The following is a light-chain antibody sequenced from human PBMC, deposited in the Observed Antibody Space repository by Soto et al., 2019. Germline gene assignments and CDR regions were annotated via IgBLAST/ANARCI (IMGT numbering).Light chain of an antibody. Sequence: DIQMTQSPSTLSASVGDRVTITCRASQSISTFLAWYQQKPGKAPKLLIYQASTLDTGVTSTFSGSGSGTEFTLTISSLQPDDFATYHCQQYNAYPHTFGQGTKLEI. V-gene: IGKV1-5*03. CDR1: QSISTF. CDR2: QAS. CDR3: QQYNAYPHT. J-gene: IGKJ2*01.